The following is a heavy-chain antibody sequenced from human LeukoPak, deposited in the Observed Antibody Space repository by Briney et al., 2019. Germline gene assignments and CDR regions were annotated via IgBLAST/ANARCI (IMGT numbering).Heavy chain of an antibody. CDR1: GFTFCSYA. Sequence: GGSLRLSCAASGFTFCSYAMSGVREARGKGREGGSDISGSGGSTYYAVSVKGRFTISRDNSKNTLYLQMNSLRAEDTGVYDCAKGDSMIVEVDFDYWGQGTLVTVSS. V-gene: IGHV3-23*01. CDR3: AKGDSMIVEVDFDY. J-gene: IGHJ4*02. D-gene: IGHD3-22*01. CDR2: ISGSGGST.